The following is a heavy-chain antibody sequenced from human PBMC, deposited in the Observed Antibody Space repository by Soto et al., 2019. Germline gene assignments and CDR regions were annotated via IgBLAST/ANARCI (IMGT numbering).Heavy chain of an antibody. Sequence: GGSLRLSCAASGFTFTSFWMHWVRQAPGKGLVWVSRIDIAGSTTDYADSVKGRFTISIDNAKNTLYLQMNRLRAEDAAVYYCVSDTSKWNSRDRTPDFDIWGQGTMVTVSS. V-gene: IGHV3-74*01. CDR1: GFTFTSFW. CDR3: VSDTSKWNSRDRTPDFDI. CDR2: IDIAGSTT. J-gene: IGHJ3*02. D-gene: IGHD1-7*01.